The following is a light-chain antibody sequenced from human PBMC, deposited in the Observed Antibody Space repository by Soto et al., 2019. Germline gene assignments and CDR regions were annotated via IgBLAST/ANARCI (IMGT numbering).Light chain of an antibody. J-gene: IGKJ4*01. CDR1: RSIDIY. CDR2: DTS. Sequence: ETVLTQSPATLSSSPGERATLSCRASRSIDIYLAWYQQKPGQAPRLLIYDTSNRATGIPARFSGSGSGTDFTLTISSLEPEDFAVYYCQQRKYWPLTFGGGTKVEIK. V-gene: IGKV3-11*01. CDR3: QQRKYWPLT.